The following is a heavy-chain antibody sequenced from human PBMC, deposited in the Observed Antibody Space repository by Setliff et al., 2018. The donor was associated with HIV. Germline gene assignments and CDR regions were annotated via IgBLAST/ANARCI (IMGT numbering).Heavy chain of an antibody. CDR3: ARDFGGYCSSMSCPGLFDP. D-gene: IGHD2-2*01. Sequence: GASVKVSCKASGGTFSNYGMSWVRQAPGQGLEWMGGIIPISGTANYAQKFWGRVTITTDESTSTAYMELSGLRSEDTAVYYCARDFGGYCSSMSCPGLFDPWGQGTLVTVSS. J-gene: IGHJ5*02. CDR1: GGTFSNYG. V-gene: IGHV1-69*05. CDR2: IIPISGTA.